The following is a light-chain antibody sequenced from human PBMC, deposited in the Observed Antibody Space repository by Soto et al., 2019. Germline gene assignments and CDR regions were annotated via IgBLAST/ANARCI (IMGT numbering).Light chain of an antibody. CDR2: GTS. Sequence: QSVLTQPPSVSGAPGQRVTISCTGSSSNIGACYDVHWYQHLPRTAPKHLIYGTSNRPSGVPDRFSGSKSGTSASLAINGLQAEDEADYYCQSYDSSLSGSVFGGGTKLTVL. CDR1: SSNIGACYD. V-gene: IGLV1-40*01. CDR3: QSYDSSLSGSV. J-gene: IGLJ2*01.